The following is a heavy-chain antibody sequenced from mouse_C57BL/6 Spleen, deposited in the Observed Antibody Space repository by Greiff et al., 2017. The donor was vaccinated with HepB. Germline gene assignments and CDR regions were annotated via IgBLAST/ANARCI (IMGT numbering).Heavy chain of an antibody. CDR1: GYTFTSYW. J-gene: IGHJ3*01. CDR2: IDPSDSYT. Sequence: VKLQQSGAELVKPGASVKLSCKASGYTFTSYWMQWVKQRPGQGLEWIGEIDPSDSYTNYNQKFKGKATLTVDTSSSTAYMQLSSLTSEDSAVYYCASVYYDYGSPFAYWGQGTLVTVSA. D-gene: IGHD2-4*01. CDR3: ASVYYDYGSPFAY. V-gene: IGHV1-50*01.